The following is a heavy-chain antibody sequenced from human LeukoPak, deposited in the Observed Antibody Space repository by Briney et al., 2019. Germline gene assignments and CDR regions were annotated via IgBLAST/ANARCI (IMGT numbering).Heavy chain of an antibody. CDR2: IIPIFGTA. CDR3: ARALGYCSSTSCYPDGY. Sequence: SVKVSCTASGGTFSSYAISWVRQAPGQGLEWMGGIIPIFGTANYAQKFQGRVTITADESTSTAYMELSSLRSEDTAVYYCARALGYCSSTSCYPDGYWGQGTLVTVSS. J-gene: IGHJ4*02. CDR1: GGTFSSYA. D-gene: IGHD2-2*01. V-gene: IGHV1-69*01.